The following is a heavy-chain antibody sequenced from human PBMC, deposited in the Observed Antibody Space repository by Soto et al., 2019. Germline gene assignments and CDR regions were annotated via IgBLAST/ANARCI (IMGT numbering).Heavy chain of an antibody. D-gene: IGHD6-6*01. CDR3: ARVYHGAEYSSSSPGSARYYYYYYMDV. J-gene: IGHJ6*03. CDR1: GGSISSGGYY. CDR2: IYYSGST. Sequence: SETLSLTCTVSGGSISSGGYYWSWIRQHPGKGLEWIGYIYYSGSTYYNPSLKSRVTISVDTSKNQFSLKLSSLTAADTAVYYCARVYHGAEYSSSSPGSARYYYYYYMDVWGKGTTVTVSS. V-gene: IGHV4-31*03.